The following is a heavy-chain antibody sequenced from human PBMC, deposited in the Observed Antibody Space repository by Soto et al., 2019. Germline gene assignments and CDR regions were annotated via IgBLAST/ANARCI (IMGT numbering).Heavy chain of an antibody. J-gene: IGHJ6*02. CDR2: ISAYNGNT. CDR1: GYTFTSYG. V-gene: IGHV1-18*04. D-gene: IGHD2-2*02. CDR3: ARDRYCSSTSCYSYYYYGMDV. Sequence: QVQLVQSGAEVKKPGASVKVSCKASGYTFTSYGISWVRQAPGQGLEWMGWISAYNGNTNYAQKLQGRVTMTTDPSTSTAYMELRSLRSDDTAVYYCARDRYCSSTSCYSYYYYGMDVWGQGTTVTVSS.